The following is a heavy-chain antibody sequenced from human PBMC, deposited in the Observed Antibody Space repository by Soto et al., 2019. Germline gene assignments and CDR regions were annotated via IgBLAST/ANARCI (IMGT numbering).Heavy chain of an antibody. J-gene: IGHJ4*02. V-gene: IGHV3-48*01. D-gene: IGHD4-17*01. CDR3: TRHLNGEPFDY. CDR1: GFTFSSYS. Sequence: GGSLRLSCAASGFTFSSYSMNWVRQAPGKGLEWVSYISSSSSTIYYADSVKGRFTISRDNAKNSLYLQMNSLRAEDTAVYYRTRHLNGEPFDYPCQATLVTL. CDR2: ISSSSSTI.